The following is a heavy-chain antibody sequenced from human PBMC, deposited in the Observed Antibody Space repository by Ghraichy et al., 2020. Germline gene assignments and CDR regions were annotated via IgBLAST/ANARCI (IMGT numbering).Heavy chain of an antibody. Sequence: SETLSLTCAVYGGSFSGYYWSWIRQPPGKGLEWIGEINHSGSTNYNPSLKSRVTISVDTSKNQFSLKLSSVTAADTAVYYCARGSPRITMVRSRHYYYGMDVWGQGTTVTISS. CDR2: INHSGST. J-gene: IGHJ6*02. CDR1: GGSFSGYY. CDR3: ARGSPRITMVRSRHYYYGMDV. V-gene: IGHV4-34*01. D-gene: IGHD3-10*01.